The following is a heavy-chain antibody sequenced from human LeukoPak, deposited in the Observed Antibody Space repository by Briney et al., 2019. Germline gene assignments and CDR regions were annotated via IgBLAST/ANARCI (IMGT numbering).Heavy chain of an antibody. CDR3: ARASHDYGDYSHFDY. CDR2: IYYSGST. J-gene: IGHJ4*02. D-gene: IGHD4-17*01. CDR1: GGSISSSSYY. Sequence: SETLSLTCTVSGGSISSSSYYWGWIRQPPGKGLEWIGSIYYSGSTYYNPSLKSRVTISVDKSKNQFSLKLSSVTAADTAVYYCARASHDYGDYSHFDYWGQGTLVTVSS. V-gene: IGHV4-39*07.